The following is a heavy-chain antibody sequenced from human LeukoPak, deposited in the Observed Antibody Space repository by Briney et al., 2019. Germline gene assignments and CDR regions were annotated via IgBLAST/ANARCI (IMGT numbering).Heavy chain of an antibody. CDR2: ISRSGSTI. D-gene: IGHD6-19*01. CDR1: GFTFSSYE. Sequence: GGSLRLSCAASGFTFSSYEMNWVRQAPGKGLEWVSYISRSGSTIYYADSVKGRFTISRDNAKNSLYLQMNSLRAEDTAAYYCARDVGQWLVRGYLDYWGQGTLVTVSS. J-gene: IGHJ4*02. V-gene: IGHV3-48*03. CDR3: ARDVGQWLVRGYLDY.